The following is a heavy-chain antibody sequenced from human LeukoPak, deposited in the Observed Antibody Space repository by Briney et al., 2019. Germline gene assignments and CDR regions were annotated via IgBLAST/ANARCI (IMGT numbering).Heavy chain of an antibody. Sequence: ASVKVSCKASGYTFTGYYMHWVRQAPGQGLEWMGWINPNSGGTNYAQKFQGRVTMTRDTSISTAYMELSRLRSDDTSVYYCARGNDYGHYFDYWGQGTLVTVSS. D-gene: IGHD4-17*01. V-gene: IGHV1-2*02. J-gene: IGHJ4*02. CDR3: ARGNDYGHYFDY. CDR2: INPNSGGT. CDR1: GYTFTGYY.